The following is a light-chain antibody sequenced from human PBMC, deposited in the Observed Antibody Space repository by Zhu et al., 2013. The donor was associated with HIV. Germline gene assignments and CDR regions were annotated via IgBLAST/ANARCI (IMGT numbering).Light chain of an antibody. CDR1: QSLSSAY. J-gene: IGKJ1*01. CDR2: AAS. V-gene: IGKV3-20*01. CDR3: QQYGSSPLT. Sequence: EIVLTQSPGTLSLSPGERATLSCRASQSLSSAYLAWYQQKPGQAPRLLISAASSRATGIPDRFSGSGSGTDFTLTINRLEPEDFAVYYCQQYGSSPLTFGQGTKVEIK.